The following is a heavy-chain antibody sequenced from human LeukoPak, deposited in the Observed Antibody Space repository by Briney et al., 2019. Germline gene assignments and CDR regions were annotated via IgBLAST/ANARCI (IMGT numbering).Heavy chain of an antibody. V-gene: IGHV3-23*01. Sequence: PGGSLRLSCAASGFTFSSYSMNWVRQAPGKGLEWVSDISGSGGRTYYADSVKGRFTISRDNSKNTLYLQMNSLRAEDTAVYYCARATRSGYEHYDYWGQGTLVTVSS. D-gene: IGHD5-12*01. J-gene: IGHJ4*02. CDR2: ISGSGGRT. CDR1: GFTFSSYS. CDR3: ARATRSGYEHYDY.